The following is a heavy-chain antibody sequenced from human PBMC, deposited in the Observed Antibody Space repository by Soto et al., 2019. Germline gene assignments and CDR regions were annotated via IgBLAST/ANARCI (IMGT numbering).Heavy chain of an antibody. D-gene: IGHD3-10*01. J-gene: IGHJ4*02. CDR2: INHSGST. CDR1: GGSFSGYC. CDR3: ARVKLWFGEDY. V-gene: IGHV4-34*01. Sequence: QVQLQQWGAGLLKPAETLSLTCAVYGGSFSGYCWSWIRQPPGKGLEWIGEINHSGSTNYNPFLKSRVTISVDTSKNQFSLKLRSVTGEDSAVYYCARVKLWFGEDYWGQGTLVTVSS.